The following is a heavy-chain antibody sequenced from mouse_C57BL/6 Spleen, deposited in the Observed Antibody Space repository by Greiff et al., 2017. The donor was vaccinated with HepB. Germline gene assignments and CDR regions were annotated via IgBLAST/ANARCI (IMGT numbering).Heavy chain of an antibody. CDR2: IWSGGST. CDR1: GFSLTSYG. Sequence: VMLVESGPGLVQPSQSLSITCTVSGFSLTSYGVHWVRQSPGKGLEWLGVIWSGGSTDYNAAFISRLSISKDNSKSQVFFKMNSLQADDTAIYYCARTTVVAPWAMDYWGQGTSVTVSS. V-gene: IGHV2-2*01. J-gene: IGHJ4*01. D-gene: IGHD1-1*01. CDR3: ARTTVVAPWAMDY.